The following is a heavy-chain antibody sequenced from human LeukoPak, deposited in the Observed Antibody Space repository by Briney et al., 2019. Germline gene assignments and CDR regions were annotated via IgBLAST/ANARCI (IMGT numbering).Heavy chain of an antibody. CDR3: ARSTSHYYYYYMDV. V-gene: IGHV3-74*01. CDR2: INSDGSST. Sequence: PGGSLRLSCAASGFTFSTYWMHWVRHAPGKGLVWVSRINSDGSSTTYADSVMGRFTISRDNATNTLYLQINSLRAEDTAVYYCARSTSHYYYYYMDVWGKGTTVTISS. J-gene: IGHJ6*03. CDR1: GFTFSTYW.